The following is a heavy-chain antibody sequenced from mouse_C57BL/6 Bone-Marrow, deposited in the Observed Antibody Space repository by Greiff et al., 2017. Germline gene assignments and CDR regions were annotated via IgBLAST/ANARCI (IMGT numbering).Heavy chain of an antibody. Sequence: EVQLVESGGGLVQPKGSLKLSCAASGFSFNTYAMNWVRQAPGKGLEWVARIRSKSNNYATYYADSVKDRFTISRDDSESMLYLQMNNLKTEDTAVYYCVRHGRHRIRYAMDYWGQGTSVTVSS. D-gene: IGHD3-1*01. J-gene: IGHJ4*01. CDR2: IRSKSNNYAT. CDR3: VRHGRHRIRYAMDY. CDR1: GFSFNTYA. V-gene: IGHV10-1*01.